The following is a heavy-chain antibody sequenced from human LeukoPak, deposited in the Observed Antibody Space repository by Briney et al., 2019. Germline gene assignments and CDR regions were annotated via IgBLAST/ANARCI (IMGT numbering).Heavy chain of an antibody. D-gene: IGHD5-12*01. CDR3: ARFRYSGYVGPPTTNWFDP. V-gene: IGHV4-31*03. Sequence: SHTLSLTRTLSGRSIISCGYYWSCIPQHPGKALECFMYIFHSESTFYNLSLKTRFTISVDTCKNQFSVKLSSVTAADTAVYYCARFRYSGYVGPPTTNWFDPWGQGTLVTVSS. CDR1: GRSIISCGYY. J-gene: IGHJ5*02. CDR2: IFHSEST.